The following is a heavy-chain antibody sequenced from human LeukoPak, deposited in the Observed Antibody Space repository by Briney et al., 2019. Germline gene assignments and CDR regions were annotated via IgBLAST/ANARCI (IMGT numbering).Heavy chain of an antibody. CDR3: ARVSLYYDILTGYSFSQYYYYYMDV. J-gene: IGHJ6*03. D-gene: IGHD3-9*01. V-gene: IGHV4-34*01. Sequence: SETLSLTCAVYGGSFSGYYWSWIRQPPGKGLEWIGEINHSGSTNYNPSLKSRVTISVDTSKNQFSLKLSSVTAADTAVYYCARVSLYYDILTGYSFSQYYYYYMDVWGKGTTVTVSS. CDR2: INHSGST. CDR1: GGSFSGYY.